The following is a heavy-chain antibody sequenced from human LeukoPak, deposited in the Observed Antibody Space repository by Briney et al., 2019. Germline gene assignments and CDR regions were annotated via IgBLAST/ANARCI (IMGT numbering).Heavy chain of an antibody. CDR2: ISSSSGTI. V-gene: IGHV3-48*04. CDR1: GFTFSGYA. D-gene: IGHD2-15*01. CDR3: AKDRGGSSQLGDAFDV. Sequence: GGSLRLSCAASGFTFSGYAMNWVRQAPGKGLEWVAYISSSSGTIYYTDSVKGRFTISRDNAKNSLYLQMNSLRAEDTALYYCAKDRGGSSQLGDAFDVWGQGTMVSVSS. J-gene: IGHJ3*01.